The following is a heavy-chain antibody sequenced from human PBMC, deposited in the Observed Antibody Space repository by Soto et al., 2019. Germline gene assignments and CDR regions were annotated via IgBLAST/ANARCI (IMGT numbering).Heavy chain of an antibody. CDR1: GGSTNSDGCY. CDR2: IYYSGST. CDR3: AREMLELQLQYHCLGMDV. D-gene: IGHD1-7*01. V-gene: IGHV4-30-4*01. Sequence: QVQLQESGPGLVKPSQTLSLTCTVSGGSTNSDGCYWSWVRQTPGKGLEWIGHIYYSGSTFYNPYLSSQFLISVDTSKRHLSLQLSCVTAADTAVENCAREMLELQLQYHCLGMDVWGQGTTVTVS. J-gene: IGHJ6*02.